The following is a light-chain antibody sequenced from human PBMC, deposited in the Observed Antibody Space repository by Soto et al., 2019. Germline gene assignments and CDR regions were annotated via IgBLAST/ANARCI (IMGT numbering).Light chain of an antibody. J-gene: IGKJ5*01. V-gene: IGKV3-11*01. CDR2: DAS. CDR3: QQRSNWPPIT. Sequence: EIVLTQSPATLSLSPGERATLSCRASQTVSSYLLWYQQKPGQAPRLLIYDASNRASGTPARFSGSGSETDFTLTISSLEPEDFAVYYCQQRSNWPPITFGQGTRLEI. CDR1: QTVSSY.